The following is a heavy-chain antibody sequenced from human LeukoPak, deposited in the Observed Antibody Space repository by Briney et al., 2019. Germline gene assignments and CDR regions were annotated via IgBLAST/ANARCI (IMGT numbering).Heavy chain of an antibody. Sequence: PGGSLRLSCAASGFTFSNYWMQWVRQAPGKGLVWVSRINGEGGTSYADSVKGRFTISRDNAKNTVHLQMNSLRAEDTAVYYCARDYYGSGSYYPTPLQYWGQGTLVTVSS. J-gene: IGHJ4*02. CDR3: ARDYYGSGSYYPTPLQY. V-gene: IGHV3-74*01. CDR1: GFTFSNYW. CDR2: INGEGGT. D-gene: IGHD3-10*01.